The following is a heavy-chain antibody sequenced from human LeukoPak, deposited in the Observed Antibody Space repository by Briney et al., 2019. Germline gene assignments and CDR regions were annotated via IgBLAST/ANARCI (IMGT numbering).Heavy chain of an antibody. CDR3: ARDSSGYMSYDAFDI. J-gene: IGHJ3*02. D-gene: IGHD3-22*01. CDR1: GFTFSSYA. CDR2: ISYDGSNK. Sequence: PGGSLRLSCAASGFTFSSYAMHWVRQAPGKGLEWVAVISYDGSNKYYADSVKGRFTISRDNSKNTLYLQMNSLRAEDTAVHYCARDSSGYMSYDAFDIWGQGTMVTVSS. V-gene: IGHV3-30-3*01.